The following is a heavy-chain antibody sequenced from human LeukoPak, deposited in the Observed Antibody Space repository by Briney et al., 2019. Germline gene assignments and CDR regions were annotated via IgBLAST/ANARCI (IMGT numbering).Heavy chain of an antibody. CDR1: GFTFSSYA. V-gene: IGHV3-23*01. J-gene: IGHJ4*02. CDR3: AKDIWNRFALRMTISLCY. CDR2: ISGSGGST. Sequence: GGSPRLSCAASGFTFSSYAMSWVRQAPGKGLEWVSAISGSGGSTYYADSVKGRFTISRDNSKNTLYLQMNSLRAEDTAVYYCAKDIWNRFALRMTISLCYWGQGTLVTVSS. D-gene: IGHD4/OR15-4a*01.